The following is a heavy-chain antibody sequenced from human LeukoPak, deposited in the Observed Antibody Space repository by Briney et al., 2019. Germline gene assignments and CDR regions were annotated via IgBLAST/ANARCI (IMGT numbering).Heavy chain of an antibody. Sequence: PGRSLRLSCAASGFTFSSYAMHWVRQAPGKGLEWVAVISYDGSNKYYADSVKGRFPISRDNSKNTLYLQMNSLRGEDTAVYYCARDRIVVVPAAMPSYYYYYGMDVWGQGATVSVSS. CDR3: ARDRIVVVPAAMPSYYYYYGMDV. J-gene: IGHJ6*02. CDR1: GFTFSSYA. CDR2: ISYDGSNK. V-gene: IGHV3-30*04. D-gene: IGHD2-2*01.